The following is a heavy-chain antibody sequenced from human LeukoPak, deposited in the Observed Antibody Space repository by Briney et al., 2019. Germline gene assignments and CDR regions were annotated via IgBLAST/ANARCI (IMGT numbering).Heavy chain of an antibody. V-gene: IGHV4-61*05. CDR2: IYYSGST. CDR3: ARGRSSREYYYMDV. Sequence: SSETLSLTCTVSGGSISSSSYYWGWIRQPPGKGLEWIGYIYYSGSTNYNPSLKSRVTISVDTSKNQFSLKLSSVTAADTAVYYCARGRSSREYYYMDVWGKGTTVTVSS. D-gene: IGHD1-26*01. CDR1: GGSISSSSYY. J-gene: IGHJ6*03.